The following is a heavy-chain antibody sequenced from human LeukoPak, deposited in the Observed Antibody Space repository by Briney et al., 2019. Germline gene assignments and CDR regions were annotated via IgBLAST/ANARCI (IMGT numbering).Heavy chain of an antibody. CDR1: GYSISSGYY. V-gene: IGHV4-38-2*02. CDR2: IYYSGST. Sequence: SETLSLTCTVSGYSISSGYYWGWIRQPPGKGLEWIGSIYYSGSTYNNPSLKSRVTTSVDTSKNQFSLKLSSVTAADTAVYYCARFNSGSYQHYFDYWGQGTLVTASS. CDR3: ARFNSGSYQHYFDY. D-gene: IGHD1-26*01. J-gene: IGHJ4*02.